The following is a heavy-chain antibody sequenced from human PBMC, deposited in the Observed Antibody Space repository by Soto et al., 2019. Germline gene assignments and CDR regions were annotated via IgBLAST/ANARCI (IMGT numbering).Heavy chain of an antibody. CDR1: GFSLSTSGVG. CDR3: AHSRSGSTDY. V-gene: IGHV2-5*02. D-gene: IGHD3-3*01. CDR2: IYWDNDK. Sequence: QITLKESGPTLVKPTQTLTLTCTFSGFSLSTSGVGVGWIRQPPGKALEWLAIIYWDNDKRYSPSLKRRLTITKDTSKVQVVLTMTNMVPVDTATYCCAHSRSGSTDYWGQGTLVTVSS. J-gene: IGHJ4*02.